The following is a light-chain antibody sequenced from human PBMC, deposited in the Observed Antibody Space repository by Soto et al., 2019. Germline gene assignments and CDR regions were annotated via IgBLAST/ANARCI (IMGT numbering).Light chain of an antibody. V-gene: IGLV2-14*01. J-gene: IGLJ1*01. CDR3: SSYTTSSIYV. CDR2: DVS. Sequence: QSALTQPASVSGSPGQSITISCTGTSSDVGAYNYVSWYQQHPGKAPKLMIYDVSNRPSGVSSRFSGSKSGNMASLTFSGLQAEDEADYYCSSYTTSSIYVFGTGTKLTVL. CDR1: SSDVGAYNY.